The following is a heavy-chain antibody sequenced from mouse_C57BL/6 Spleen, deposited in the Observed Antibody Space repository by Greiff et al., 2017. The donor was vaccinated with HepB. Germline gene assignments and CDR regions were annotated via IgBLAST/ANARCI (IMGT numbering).Heavy chain of an antibody. CDR2: IYWDDDK. CDR3: ARSRPYYGNFHWYFDV. Sequence: QVTLKESGPGILQSSQTLSLTCSFSGFSLSTSGMGVSWIRQPSGKGLEWLAHIYWDDDKRYNPSLKSRLTISKDTSRNQVFLKITSVDTADTATYYCARSRPYYGNFHWYFDVWGTGTTVTVSS. J-gene: IGHJ1*03. V-gene: IGHV8-12*01. CDR1: GFSLSTSGMG. D-gene: IGHD2-10*01.